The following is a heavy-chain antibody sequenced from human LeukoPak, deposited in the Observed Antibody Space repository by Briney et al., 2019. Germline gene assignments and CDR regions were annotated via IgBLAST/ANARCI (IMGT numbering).Heavy chain of an antibody. Sequence: KVGESLKISSKGSGYSFTSYWIGWVRQMPGKGREWMGIIYPGDSDTRYSPSFQGQVTISADKSISTAYLQWSSLKASDPAIYYCARWIYDSSGYYYPAFDYWGQGTLVTVSS. D-gene: IGHD3-22*01. CDR3: ARWIYDSSGYYYPAFDY. CDR1: GYSFTSYW. CDR2: IYPGDSDT. V-gene: IGHV5-51*01. J-gene: IGHJ4*02.